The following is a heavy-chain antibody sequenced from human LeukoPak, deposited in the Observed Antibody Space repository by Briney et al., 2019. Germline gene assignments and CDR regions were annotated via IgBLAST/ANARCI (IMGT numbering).Heavy chain of an antibody. Sequence: GGSLRLSCTASGFSFSGHWMAWIRQAPGKGLEWVAIIEKNGSGKNYVDSVKGRFIISRDNAKNSLFLQMDSLKVEDTAIYYCTTDRWYSADHWGQGTLVTVSS. V-gene: IGHV3-7*03. CDR1: GFSFSGHW. J-gene: IGHJ5*02. CDR3: TTDRWYSADH. D-gene: IGHD2-15*01. CDR2: IEKNGSGK.